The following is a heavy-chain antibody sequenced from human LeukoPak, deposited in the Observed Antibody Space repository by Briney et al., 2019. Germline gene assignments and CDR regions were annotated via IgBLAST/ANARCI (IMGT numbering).Heavy chain of an antibody. D-gene: IGHD6-19*01. Sequence: SETLSLTCAASGDSMRGYWLSWVRQSPGKGLEWIGEIFHSGSTNYNPSLMSRVTISIDQSKSQFSLKLTSVTAADTAVYYCASEGIAVAATGYWGQGTLVTVSS. CDR1: GDSMRGYW. V-gene: IGHV4-4*02. J-gene: IGHJ4*02. CDR2: IFHSGST. CDR3: ASEGIAVAATGY.